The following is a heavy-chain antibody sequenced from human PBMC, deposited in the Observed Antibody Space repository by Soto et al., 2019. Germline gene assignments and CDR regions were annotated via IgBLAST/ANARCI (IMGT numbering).Heavy chain of an antibody. CDR2: ISGSGAKT. CDR1: GFTFNNYA. D-gene: IGHD2-2*01. CDR3: ARDYLVVPHRVIDY. Sequence: GGSLRLSCAASGFTFNNYAMNWVRQATGKGLEWVSTISGSGAKTYYADSVKGRFTISRDNSKNTLYLQMNSLRAEDTAVYYCARDYLVVPHRVIDYWGQGTLVTVSS. V-gene: IGHV3-23*01. J-gene: IGHJ4*02.